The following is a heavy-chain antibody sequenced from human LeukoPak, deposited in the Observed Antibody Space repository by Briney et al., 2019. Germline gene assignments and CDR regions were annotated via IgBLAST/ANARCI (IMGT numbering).Heavy chain of an antibody. Sequence: PGGSLRLSCAASGFTFSSYGMHWVRQAPGKGLELVAFIRYDGSNKYYADSVKGRFTISRDNSKNTLYLQMTSLRAEDTAVYYCAKGGVYSSSVDYWGQGTLVTVSS. V-gene: IGHV3-30*02. J-gene: IGHJ4*02. CDR2: IRYDGSNK. CDR3: AKGGVYSSSVDY. CDR1: GFTFSSYG. D-gene: IGHD6-13*01.